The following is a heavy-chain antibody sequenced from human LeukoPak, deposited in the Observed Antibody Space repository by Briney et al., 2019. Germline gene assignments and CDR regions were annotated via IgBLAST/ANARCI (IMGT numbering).Heavy chain of an antibody. CDR1: GGSISSYY. CDR3: ARDGQLRNAFDI. D-gene: IGHD5-24*01. CDR2: IYYSGST. V-gene: IGHV4-59*01. Sequence: PSETLSLTCTVSGGSISSYYWSWIRQPPGKGLEWIGYIYYSGSTNYNPSLKSRVTISMDTSKNQFSLKLSSVTAADTAEYYCARDGQLRNAFDIWGQGTMLTVSS. J-gene: IGHJ3*02.